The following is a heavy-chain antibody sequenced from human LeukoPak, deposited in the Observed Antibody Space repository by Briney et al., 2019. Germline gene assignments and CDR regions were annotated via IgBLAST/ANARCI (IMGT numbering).Heavy chain of an antibody. V-gene: IGHV4-34*01. CDR3: ARNPVTRSPAGAFDI. CDR1: GGSFSGYF. CDR2: VNHSGSP. Sequence: SETLSLTCAVYGGSFSGYFWSWIRQTPGKGLEFIGEVNHSGSPKYNPSLESRVTTSVDTSKIHFSLNLTSVTAADTAVYYCARNPVTRSPAGAFDIWGQGTVVTVSS. D-gene: IGHD4-17*01. J-gene: IGHJ3*02.